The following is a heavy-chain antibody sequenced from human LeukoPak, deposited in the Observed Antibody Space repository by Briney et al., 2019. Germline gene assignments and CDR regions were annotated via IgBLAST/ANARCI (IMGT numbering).Heavy chain of an antibody. J-gene: IGHJ5*02. CDR1: GFTFDDYA. CDR3: ARDRTVTPRNWFDP. Sequence: GGSLRLSCAASGFTFDDYAMHWVRQAPGKGLEWVSGISWNSGSIGYADSVKGRFTISRDNAKNSLYLQMNSLRAEDTAVYYCARDRTVTPRNWFDPWGQGTLVTVSS. D-gene: IGHD3/OR15-3a*01. V-gene: IGHV3-9*01. CDR2: ISWNSGSI.